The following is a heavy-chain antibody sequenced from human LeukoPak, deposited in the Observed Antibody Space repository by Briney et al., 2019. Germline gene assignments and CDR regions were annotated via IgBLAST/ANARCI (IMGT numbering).Heavy chain of an antibody. CDR1: GGTFSSYA. V-gene: IGHV1-69*04. D-gene: IGHD3-22*01. J-gene: IGHJ4*02. CDR2: IIPILGIA. Sequence: ASVKVSCKASGGTFSSYAISWVRQAPGQGVEWMGRIIPILGIANYAQKFQGRVTITADKSTSTAYMELSSLRSEDTAVYYCARSLILNYYDSSGPEYWGQGTLVTVSS. CDR3: ARSLILNYYDSSGPEY.